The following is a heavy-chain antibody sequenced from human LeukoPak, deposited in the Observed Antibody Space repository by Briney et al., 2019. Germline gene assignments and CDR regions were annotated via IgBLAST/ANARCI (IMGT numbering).Heavy chain of an antibody. CDR1: GFTFSSYW. D-gene: IGHD5-18*01. V-gene: IGHV3-7*01. Sequence: GGSLRLSCAASGFTFSSYWMSWVRQAPGKGREWVANIKQDGSEKYYVDSVKGRFTISRDNAKNSLYLQMNSLRAEDTAVYYCARDGREYSYGSDYWGQGTLVTVSS. CDR3: ARDGREYSYGSDY. CDR2: IKQDGSEK. J-gene: IGHJ4*02.